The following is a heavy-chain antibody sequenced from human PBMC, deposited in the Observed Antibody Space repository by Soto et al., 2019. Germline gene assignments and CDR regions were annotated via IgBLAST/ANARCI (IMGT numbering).Heavy chain of an antibody. CDR2: ISAYNGNT. J-gene: IGHJ4*02. V-gene: IGHV1-18*01. D-gene: IGHD3-10*01. CDR3: AGGWFAEFVYNSDC. Sequence: QVQLVQSGAEVKKPGASVKVSCKASGYTFTSYGISWVRQAPGQGLEWMGWISAYNGNTNYAQKLQGRVTMTTDTTTRTVYMELRSLTSDDTAVYYCAGGWFAEFVYNSDCWGLGTMVTVSS. CDR1: GYTFTSYG.